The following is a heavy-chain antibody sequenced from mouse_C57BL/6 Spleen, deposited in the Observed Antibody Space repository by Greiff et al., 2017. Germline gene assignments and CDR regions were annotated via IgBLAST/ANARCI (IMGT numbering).Heavy chain of an antibody. J-gene: IGHJ3*01. CDR3: AAAWDWFAY. D-gene: IGHD4-1*01. CDR1: GFTFSNYW. CDR2: IRLKSDNYAT. V-gene: IGHV6-3*01. Sequence: EVKVEESGGGLVQPGGSMKLSCVASGFTFSNYWMNWVRQSPEKGLEWVAQIRLKSDNYATHYAESVKGRFTISRDDSKSSVYLQMNNLRAEDTGIYYCAAAWDWFAYWGQGTLVTVSA.